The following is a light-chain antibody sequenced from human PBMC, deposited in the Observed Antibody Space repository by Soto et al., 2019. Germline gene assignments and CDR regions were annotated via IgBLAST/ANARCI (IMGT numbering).Light chain of an antibody. CDR1: ALPKKY. J-gene: IGLJ3*02. V-gene: IGLV3-10*01. CDR3: YSKDDSGNHRV. CDR2: EDN. Sequence: SYELTQPPSVSVSPGQTARITCSGDALPKKYAYWYQQKSGQAPVLVIYEDNKRPSGIPERFSASSSGTMATLTISGAHVDDEADYYCYSKDDSGNHRVFGGGTKLTVL.